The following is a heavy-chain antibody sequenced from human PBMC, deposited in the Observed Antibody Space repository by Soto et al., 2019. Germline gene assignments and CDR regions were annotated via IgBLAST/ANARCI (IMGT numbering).Heavy chain of an antibody. Sequence: EVQLLESGGGLVQPGGSLRLSCAASGFTFSNYAMSWVRQAPGKGLEWVSSISGSGGSTYHADSVKGRFTISRDNARTTLFLQLKSLRAEDTAVYYCAKEGGSGSYYPGPYYGMDVWGQGTTVTVSS. CDR2: ISGSGGST. CDR1: GFTFSNYA. J-gene: IGHJ6*02. D-gene: IGHD3-10*01. CDR3: AKEGGSGSYYPGPYYGMDV. V-gene: IGHV3-23*01.